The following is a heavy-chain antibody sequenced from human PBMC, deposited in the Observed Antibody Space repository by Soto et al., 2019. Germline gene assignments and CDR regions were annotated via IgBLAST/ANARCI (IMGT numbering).Heavy chain of an antibody. V-gene: IGHV4-39*01. CDR2: MYHGGTT. D-gene: IGHD5-12*01. CDR1: VGSISIGSYD. Sequence: ASETLCITCSISVGSISIGSYDWGWIRQTPGRGLEWIASMYHGGTTYSNPSLKSRVTISVDTSKNQFSLRLTSVTAADTAVYYCARRGVRAEATNWFDPWGQGTLVTVSS. CDR3: ARRGVRAEATNWFDP. J-gene: IGHJ5*02.